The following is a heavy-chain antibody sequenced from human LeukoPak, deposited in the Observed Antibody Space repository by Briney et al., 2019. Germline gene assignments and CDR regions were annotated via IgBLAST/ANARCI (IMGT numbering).Heavy chain of an antibody. Sequence: GGSLRLSCAASGFTFSNSAMSWVRQAPGKGLEWVSTLSGSGITTYYADSVKGRFTSSRDNSKNTLYLQMNSLRAEDTAVYYCAKGIYSSGWSYFDYWGHGTLVTVSS. CDR2: LSGSGITT. D-gene: IGHD6-19*01. V-gene: IGHV3-23*01. J-gene: IGHJ4*01. CDR1: GFTFSNSA. CDR3: AKGIYSSGWSYFDY.